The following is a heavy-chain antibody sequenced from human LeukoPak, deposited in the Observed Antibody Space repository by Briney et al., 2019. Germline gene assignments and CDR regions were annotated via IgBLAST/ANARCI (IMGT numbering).Heavy chain of an antibody. D-gene: IGHD6-6*01. CDR1: GFTFSGYA. CDR2: ILYDGSNK. V-gene: IGHV3-30-3*01. Sequence: GGSLRLSCAASGFTFSGYAMHWVRQAPGKGLEWVAVILYDGSNKYYADSVRGRFTVSRDNSENTLYLQMNSLRAEDTAVYYCARERSPRHFDYWGQGTLVTVSS. J-gene: IGHJ4*02. CDR3: ARERSPRHFDY.